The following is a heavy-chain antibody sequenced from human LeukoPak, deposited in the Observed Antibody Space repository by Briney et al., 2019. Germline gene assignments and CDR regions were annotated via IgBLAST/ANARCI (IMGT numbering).Heavy chain of an antibody. J-gene: IGHJ6*03. D-gene: IGHD3-3*01. CDR1: RYTFTSYD. Sequence: ASVKVSCKASRYTFTSYDINWVRQATEQGLEWMGWMNPNSGNTGYAQKFQGRVTMTRNTSISTAYMELSSLRSEDTAVYYCARGVRITIFGVVTNYYYMDVWGKGTTVTVSS. CDR2: MNPNSGNT. CDR3: ARGVRITIFGVVTNYYYMDV. V-gene: IGHV1-8*01.